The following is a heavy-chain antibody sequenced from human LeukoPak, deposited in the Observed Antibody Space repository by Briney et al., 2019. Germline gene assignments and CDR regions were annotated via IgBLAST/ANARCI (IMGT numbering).Heavy chain of an antibody. Sequence: SETLSLTCAVYGGSFSGYYWSWIRQPPGKGLEWIGEINHSGSTNYNPSLKSRVTISVDTSKNQFSLKLSSVTAADTAVYYCARLTFIGYNYVDWFDPWGQGTLVTVSS. J-gene: IGHJ5*02. D-gene: IGHD5-24*01. CDR2: INHSGST. CDR1: GGSFSGYY. V-gene: IGHV4-34*01. CDR3: ARLTFIGYNYVDWFDP.